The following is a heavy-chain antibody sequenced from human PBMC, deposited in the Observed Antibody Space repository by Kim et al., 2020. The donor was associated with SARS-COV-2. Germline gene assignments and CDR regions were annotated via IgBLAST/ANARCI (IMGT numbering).Heavy chain of an antibody. J-gene: IGHJ4*02. CDR2: INMNGSIT. V-gene: IGHV3-74*01. D-gene: IGHD3-22*01. CDR1: GFTFSGYW. CDR3: ARGDYYSY. Sequence: GGSLRLSCAASGFTFSGYWMHWVRQAPGKGLVWVSRINMNGSITTYGDSVKGRFTVSRDNAQNTLYLQMDSLRAEDTAVSYCARGDYYSYWGQGTLVTVS.